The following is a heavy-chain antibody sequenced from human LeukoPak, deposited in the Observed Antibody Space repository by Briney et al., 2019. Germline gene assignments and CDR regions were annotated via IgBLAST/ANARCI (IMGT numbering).Heavy chain of an antibody. Sequence: KPSETLSLTCAVYGGSFSGYYWSWIRQPPGKGLEWIGEINHSGSTNHKSSLKSRVTISVDTSKNQFSLKLSSVTAADTAVYYCARGLDSSGYSYDYWGRGTLVTVSS. D-gene: IGHD3-22*01. V-gene: IGHV4-34*01. CDR1: GGSFSGYY. J-gene: IGHJ4*02. CDR2: INHSGST. CDR3: ARGLDSSGYSYDY.